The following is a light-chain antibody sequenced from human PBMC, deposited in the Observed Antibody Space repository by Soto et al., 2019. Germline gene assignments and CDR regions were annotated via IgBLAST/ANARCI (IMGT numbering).Light chain of an antibody. Sequence: DIEMTQSPSTLSASVGDRVTITCRASQTIRRWLAWYQQRPGKAPKVLIYDASTLESGVPARFSGSGSETEFTLTISSLQPEDSATYYCQHYNSDPWTFSQGTKVDIK. J-gene: IGKJ1*01. V-gene: IGKV1-5*01. CDR3: QHYNSDPWT. CDR2: DAS. CDR1: QTIRRW.